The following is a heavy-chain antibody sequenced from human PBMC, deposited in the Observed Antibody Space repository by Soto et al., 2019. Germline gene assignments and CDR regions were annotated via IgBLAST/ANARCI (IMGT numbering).Heavy chain of an antibody. CDR1: GGSISSYY. Sequence: SETLSLTCTVSGGSISSYYWSWIRQPPGKGLEWIGYIYYSGSTNYNPSLKSRVTISVDTSKNQFSLKLSSVTAADTAVYYCARYAYGGNSEFDYWGQGTLVTVSS. CDR3: ARYAYGGNSEFDY. V-gene: IGHV4-59*08. J-gene: IGHJ4*02. CDR2: IYYSGST. D-gene: IGHD4-17*01.